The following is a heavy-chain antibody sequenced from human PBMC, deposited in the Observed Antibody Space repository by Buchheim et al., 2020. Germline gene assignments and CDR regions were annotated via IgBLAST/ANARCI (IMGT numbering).Heavy chain of an antibody. V-gene: IGHV1-46*01. J-gene: IGHJ1*01. CDR1: GYTFTDYY. CDR2: INPHGDST. CDR3: ARDRSGNSRWFSSEH. Sequence: QVRLVQSGAEVKKPGASVKISCKASGYTFTDYYMYWVRQAPGQGLEWMGVINPHGDSTFYAQRFQGRVTVTGDPSTSIVYMELRSLRSDDTAVYYCARDRSGNSRWFSSEHWGQGT. D-gene: IGHD4-23*01.